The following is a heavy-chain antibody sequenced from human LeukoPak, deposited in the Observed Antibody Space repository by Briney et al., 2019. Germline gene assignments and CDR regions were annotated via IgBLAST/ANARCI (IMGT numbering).Heavy chain of an antibody. CDR2: ISGSSSYI. V-gene: IGHV3-21*04. D-gene: IGHD3-10*01. CDR1: GFTFSSYS. J-gene: IGHJ5*02. CDR3: AKGGRELLWFGELFNWFDP. Sequence: GGSLRLSCAASGFTFSSYSMNWVRQAPGKGLEWVSSISGSSSYISYADSVRGRFAISRDNGKNSLYLQMNSLRAEDTAVYYCAKGGRELLWFGELFNWFDPWGQGTLVTVSS.